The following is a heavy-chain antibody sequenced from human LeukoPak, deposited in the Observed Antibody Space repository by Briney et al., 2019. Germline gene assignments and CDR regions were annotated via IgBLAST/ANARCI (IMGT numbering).Heavy chain of an antibody. D-gene: IGHD6-25*01. V-gene: IGHV1-2*02. CDR1: GYTFTGYY. Sequence: GASVKVSCKASGYTFTGYYIHWVRQAPGQGLEWMGWINPNINGTNYAQKFQGRVTMTGDRSISIAYMELSRLRSDDTAVYYCARERTPGSGYGVDYWGQGTVVTVSS. J-gene: IGHJ4*02. CDR2: INPNINGT. CDR3: ARERTPGSGYGVDY.